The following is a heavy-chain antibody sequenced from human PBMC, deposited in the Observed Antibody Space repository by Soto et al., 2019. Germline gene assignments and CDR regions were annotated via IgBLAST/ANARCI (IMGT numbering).Heavy chain of an antibody. V-gene: IGHV3-23*01. CDR3: AKSRVHGDYFDY. CDR2: ISGSGGST. D-gene: IGHD4-17*01. J-gene: IGHJ4*02. CDR1: GFTFSSYA. Sequence: GGSLRLSCAASGFTFSSYAMSWVRQAPGKGLEWVSAISGSGGSTYYADSVKGRFTISRDNSKNTLYLQMNSLRAGDTAVYYCAKSRVHGDYFDYWGQGTLVTVSS.